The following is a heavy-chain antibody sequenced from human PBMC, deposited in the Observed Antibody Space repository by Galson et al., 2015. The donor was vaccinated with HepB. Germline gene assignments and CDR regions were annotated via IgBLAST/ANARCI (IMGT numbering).Heavy chain of an antibody. CDR1: GYTFTSYY. CDR2: INPSGGST. Sequence: SVKVSCKASGYTFTSYYMHWVRQAPGQGLEWMGIINPSGGSTSYAQKFQGRVTMTRDTSTSTVYMELSSLRSEDTAVYYCARGRRLLWFRELLSFADYWGQGTLVTVSS. J-gene: IGHJ4*02. V-gene: IGHV1-46*01. D-gene: IGHD3-10*01. CDR3: ARGRRLLWFRELLSFADY.